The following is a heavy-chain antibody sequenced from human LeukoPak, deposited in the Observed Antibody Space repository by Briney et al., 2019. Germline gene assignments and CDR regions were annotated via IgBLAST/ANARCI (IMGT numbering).Heavy chain of an antibody. Sequence: GGSLRLSCAASGFTFSDYYMSWIRQAPGKGLEWVSYISSSGSTIYYADSVKGRFTISRDNAKNSLYLQMNSLRAEDTAVYYCARDLYDYLWGSPIIGYWGQGTLVTVSS. CDR1: GFTFSDYY. CDR2: ISSSGSTI. D-gene: IGHD3-16*01. V-gene: IGHV3-11*04. J-gene: IGHJ4*02. CDR3: ARDLYDYLWGSPIIGY.